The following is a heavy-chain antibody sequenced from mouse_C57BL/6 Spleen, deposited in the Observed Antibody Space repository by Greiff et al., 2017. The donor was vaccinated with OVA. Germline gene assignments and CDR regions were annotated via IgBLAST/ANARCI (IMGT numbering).Heavy chain of an antibody. CDR2: IHPSDSDT. CDR3: AIGAYYPYWYFDV. J-gene: IGHJ1*03. V-gene: IGHV1-74*01. D-gene: IGHD2-10*01. Sequence: QVQLQQPGAELVKPGASVKVSCKASGYTFTSYWMHWVKQRPGQGLEWIGRIHPSDSDTNYNQKFKGKATLTVDKSSSTAYMQLSSLTSEDSAVYYCAIGAYYPYWYFDVWGTGTTVTVSS. CDR1: GYTFTSYW.